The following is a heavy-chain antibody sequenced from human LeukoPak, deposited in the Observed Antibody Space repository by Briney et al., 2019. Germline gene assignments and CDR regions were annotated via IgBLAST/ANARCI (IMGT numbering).Heavy chain of an antibody. J-gene: IGHJ4*02. CDR3: AKRSGVSYGYFDY. D-gene: IGHD1-26*01. V-gene: IGHV3-7*03. CDR2: IKQDGSEK. Sequence: PGGSLRLSCAASGFTFSSYWMSWVRQAPGKGLEWVANIKQDGSEKYYVDSVKGRFTISRDNAKNTLYLQMNSLRAEDTAVYYCAKRSGVSYGYFDYWGQGTLVTVSS. CDR1: GFTFSSYW.